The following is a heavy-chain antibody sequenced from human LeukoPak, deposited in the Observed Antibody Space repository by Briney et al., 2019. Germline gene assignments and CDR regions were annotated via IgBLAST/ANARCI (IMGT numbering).Heavy chain of an antibody. CDR2: INSDGSST. D-gene: IGHD1-1*01. CDR3: VRGAGTSYFDY. J-gene: IGHJ4*02. V-gene: IGHV3-74*01. Sequence: GGSLRLSCAASGISFSNYWMHWVRQGPGKGLVWVSQINSDGSSTNYADSVKGRFTISRDNAKNSLYLEMNSLRAEDTAVYHCVRGAGTSYFDYWGQGTLVTVSS. CDR1: GISFSNYW.